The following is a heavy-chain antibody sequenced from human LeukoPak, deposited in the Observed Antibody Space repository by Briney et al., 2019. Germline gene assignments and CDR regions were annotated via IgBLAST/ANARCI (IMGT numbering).Heavy chain of an antibody. CDR3: ARESPLVVVPAALDYFDY. V-gene: IGHV4-59*12. CDR1: GGSISSYY. J-gene: IGHJ4*02. CDR2: IYYSGST. Sequence: SETLSPTCTVSGGSISSYYWSWIRQPPGKGLEWIGYIYYSGSTNYNPSLKSRVTISVDTSKNQFSLKLSSVTAADTAVYYCARESPLVVVPAALDYFDYWGQGTLVTVSS. D-gene: IGHD2-2*01.